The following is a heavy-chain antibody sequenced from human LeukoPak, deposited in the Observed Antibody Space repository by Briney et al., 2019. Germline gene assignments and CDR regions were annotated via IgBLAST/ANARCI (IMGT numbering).Heavy chain of an antibody. D-gene: IGHD3-10*01. CDR2: THPGDSDT. CDR1: GYTFSSYW. CDR3: ARSGWFGGNNWFDP. Sequence: GESLKISCKASGYTFSSYWIGWVRQMPGKGLEWMGITHPGDSDTRYSPSSQGQVTISADKSISTAYLQWSSLKASDTAMYYCARSGWFGGNNWFDPWGQGTLVTVSS. J-gene: IGHJ5*02. V-gene: IGHV5-51*01.